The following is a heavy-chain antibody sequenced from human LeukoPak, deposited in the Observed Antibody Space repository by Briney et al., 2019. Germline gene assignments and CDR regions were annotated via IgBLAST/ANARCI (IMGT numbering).Heavy chain of an antibody. J-gene: IGHJ6*02. V-gene: IGHV1-18*01. CDR1: GYTFSSYG. CDR3: ARGYSYGPLATYYYSSGMDV. CDR2: SSAYNGNK. D-gene: IGHD5-18*01. Sequence: ASVKVSCKASGYTFSSYGINWVRQAPGQGLEWVGWSSAYNGNKNYAQKLQGRVPMTTDASTSTAYMELRSLRSDDTAVYYCARGYSYGPLATYYYSSGMDVWGQGTTVTVSS.